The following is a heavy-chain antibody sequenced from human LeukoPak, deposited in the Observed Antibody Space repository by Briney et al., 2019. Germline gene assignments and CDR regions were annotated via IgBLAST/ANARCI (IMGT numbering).Heavy chain of an antibody. D-gene: IGHD5-18*01. CDR3: AMSGYSYGAFDY. J-gene: IGHJ4*02. V-gene: IGHV4-30-4*02. CDR1: GGPISSGGYY. CDR2: ISYSGST. Sequence: SETLSLTCTVSGGPISSGGYYWSWIRQPPGKGLEWIGYISYSGSTYYNPSLKSRVTMSVDTSKNQFSLKLSSVTAADTAVYYCAMSGYSYGAFDYWGQGTLVTVSS.